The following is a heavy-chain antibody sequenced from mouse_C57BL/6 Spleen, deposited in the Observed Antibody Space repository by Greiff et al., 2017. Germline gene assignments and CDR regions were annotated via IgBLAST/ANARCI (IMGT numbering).Heavy chain of an antibody. J-gene: IGHJ4*01. V-gene: IGHV1-80*01. D-gene: IGHD1-1*01. CDR3: ARSPLYYGSSYDAMDY. CDR1: GYAFSSYW. CDR2: IYPGDGDT. Sequence: VQLQQSGAELVKPGASVKISCKASGYAFSSYWMNWVKQRPGKGLEWIGQIYPGDGDTNYNGKFKGKATLTADKSSSPAYMQLSSLTSEDSAVYFCARSPLYYGSSYDAMDYWGQGTSVTVSS.